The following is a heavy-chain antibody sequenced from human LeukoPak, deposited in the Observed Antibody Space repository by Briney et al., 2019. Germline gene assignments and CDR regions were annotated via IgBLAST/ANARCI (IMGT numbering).Heavy chain of an antibody. Sequence: SETLSLTCTVSGGSISSYYWSWIRQPPGKGLEFVGYIYHGGSTNYNPSLKSRLTMSLDTSKNQFSLKLTSLTAADTAVYYCAGDYGEVKFDYWGQGTLFSVSS. J-gene: IGHJ4*02. CDR2: IYHGGST. D-gene: IGHD4-17*01. V-gene: IGHV4-59*01. CDR3: AGDYGEVKFDY. CDR1: GGSISSYY.